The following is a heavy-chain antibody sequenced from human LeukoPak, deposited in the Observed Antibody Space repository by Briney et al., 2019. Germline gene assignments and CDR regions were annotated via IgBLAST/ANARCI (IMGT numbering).Heavy chain of an antibody. CDR1: GYTFTSYA. CDR2: SNAGNGNT. Sequence: ASVKVSCKASGYTFTSYAMHWVRQAPGQRLEWMGWSNAGNGNTKYSQEFQGRVTITRDTSASTAYMELSSLRSEDTAVYYCQAEDGIRDAFDIWGQGTMVTVSS. D-gene: IGHD2-21*01. V-gene: IGHV1-3*01. CDR3: QAEDGIRDAFDI. J-gene: IGHJ3*02.